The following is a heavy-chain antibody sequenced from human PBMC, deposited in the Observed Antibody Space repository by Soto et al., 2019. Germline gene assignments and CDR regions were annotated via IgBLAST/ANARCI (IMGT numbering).Heavy chain of an antibody. Sequence: GGSLRLSCAASGFTFSSYGMHWVRQAPGKGLEWVAVIWYDGSNKYYADSVKGRYTISRDDSKNTVYLQLNSLGAEDTAVYYCTRDPLIAVAAYDAFDIWGQGTSVTVSS. CDR1: GFTFSSYG. CDR2: IWYDGSNK. D-gene: IGHD6-19*01. J-gene: IGHJ3*02. CDR3: TRDPLIAVAAYDAFDI. V-gene: IGHV3-33*01.